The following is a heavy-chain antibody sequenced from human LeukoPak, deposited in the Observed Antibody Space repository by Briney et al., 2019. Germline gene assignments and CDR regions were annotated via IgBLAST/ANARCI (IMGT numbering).Heavy chain of an antibody. V-gene: IGHV4-59*12. Sequence: SETLSLTCTVSGGSISSYYWSWIRQPPGKGLEWIGYIYYSGSTNYNPSLKSRVTMSVDTSKNQFSLKLSSVTAADTAVYYCARVYSSGWGVGNWFDPWGQGTLVTVSS. J-gene: IGHJ5*02. CDR3: ARVYSSGWGVGNWFDP. D-gene: IGHD6-19*01. CDR2: IYYSGST. CDR1: GGSISSYY.